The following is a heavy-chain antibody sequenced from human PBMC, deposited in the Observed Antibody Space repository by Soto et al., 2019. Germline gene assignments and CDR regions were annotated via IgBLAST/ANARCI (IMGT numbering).Heavy chain of an antibody. CDR2: ISSSSSYI. V-gene: IGHV3-21*01. CDR3: ARDSASYGSAFDI. D-gene: IGHD5-18*01. Sequence: EVHLVESGGGLVKPGGSLRLSCAASGFTFTSYSMNWVRQAPGKGLEWVSSISSSSSYIYYADSVKGRFTISRDNANNSLYLQMNSLRAEDTAVYYCARDSASYGSAFDIWGQGTMVTVSS. J-gene: IGHJ3*02. CDR1: GFTFTSYS.